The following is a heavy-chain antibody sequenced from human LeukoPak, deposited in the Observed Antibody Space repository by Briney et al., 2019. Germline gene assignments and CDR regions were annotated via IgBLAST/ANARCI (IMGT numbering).Heavy chain of an antibody. CDR1: GYRFTNYW. J-gene: IGHJ5*02. V-gene: IGHV5-10-1*01. Sequence: PWESLKISCKGSGYRFTNYWISWVRQMPGKGLEWMGRIDPSDSYTNYSPSFQGHVTISADKSISTAYLQWSSLKASDTAMYYCARHDDLAMITPYHHWGQGTLVTVSS. D-gene: IGHD5-18*01. CDR2: IDPSDSYT. CDR3: ARHDDLAMITPYHH.